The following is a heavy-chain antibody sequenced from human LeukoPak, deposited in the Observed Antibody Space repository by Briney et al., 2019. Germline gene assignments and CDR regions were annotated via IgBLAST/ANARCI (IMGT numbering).Heavy chain of an antibody. CDR2: ISGSGGST. J-gene: IGHJ4*02. Sequence: GGSLRLSCAASGFTFSSYAMSWVRQAPGKGLEWVSAISGSGGSTYYADSVKGRFTISRDNAKNSLYLQMNSLRAEDAAVYYCARGGPSLFDYWGQGTLVTVSS. CDR1: GFTFSSYA. D-gene: IGHD3-16*01. CDR3: ARGGPSLFDY. V-gene: IGHV3-23*01.